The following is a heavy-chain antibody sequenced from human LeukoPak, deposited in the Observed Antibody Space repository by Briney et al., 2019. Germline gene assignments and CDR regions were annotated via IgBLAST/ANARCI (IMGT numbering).Heavy chain of an antibody. J-gene: IGHJ4*02. D-gene: IGHD6-6*01. CDR3: ATTWKYTTSSVDH. Sequence: PSETLSLTCTVSAGSTSNTNYYWGWIRQPPGKGLEWIGSTYYSGSTQYNPSLKGRVSISIDTSKNQFSLKLSSVTAADTAVYFCATTWKYTTSSVDHWGQGTLVTVSS. CDR2: TYYSGST. V-gene: IGHV4-39*01. CDR1: AGSTSNTNYY.